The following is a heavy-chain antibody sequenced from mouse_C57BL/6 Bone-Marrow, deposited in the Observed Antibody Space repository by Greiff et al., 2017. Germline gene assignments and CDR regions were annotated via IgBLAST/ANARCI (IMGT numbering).Heavy chain of an antibody. V-gene: IGHV1-81*01. CDR2: IYPRSGNN. CDR3: ARAPYSYGSSFYYAIDY. D-gene: IGHD1-1*01. CDR1: GYTFTSYG. J-gene: IGHJ4*01. Sequence: QVQLQQSGAELARPGASVKLSCKASGYTFTSYGISWVKQRTGQGLEWIGEIYPRSGNNYYNEKFKGKATLTADKPSSTAYIELRRLTSEASAVYFCARAPYSYGSSFYYAIDYWGQGTSFTVSS.